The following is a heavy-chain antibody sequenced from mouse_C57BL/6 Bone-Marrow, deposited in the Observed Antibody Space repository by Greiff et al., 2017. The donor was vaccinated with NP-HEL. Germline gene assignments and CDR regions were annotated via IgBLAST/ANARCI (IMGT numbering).Heavy chain of an antibody. J-gene: IGHJ3*01. Sequence: VNLVESGPGLVAPSQSLSITCTVSGFSLTSYAISWVRQPPGKGLEWLGVIWTGGGTNYNSALKSRLSISKDNSKSQVFLKMNSLQTDDTARYYCASSHYYGSRGFAYWGQGTLVTVSA. V-gene: IGHV2-9-1*01. D-gene: IGHD1-1*01. CDR1: GFSLTSYA. CDR3: ASSHYYGSRGFAY. CDR2: IWTGGGT.